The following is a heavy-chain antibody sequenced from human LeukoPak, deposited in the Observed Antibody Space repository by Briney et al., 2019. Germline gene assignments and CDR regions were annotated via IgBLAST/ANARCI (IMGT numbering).Heavy chain of an antibody. CDR3: AREYSNNRYDYYGMDV. J-gene: IGHJ6*02. Sequence: GRSLRLSCAASGFTFSSYAMHWVRQARARGLEREAVISYDRSNKYYADSVKGRSTISRDNSKNTMYLPMNSLRAEDTAVYYCAREYSNNRYDYYGMDVWGQGTTVTVSS. V-gene: IGHV3-30-3*01. CDR1: GFTFSSYA. D-gene: IGHD4-11*01. CDR2: ISYDRSNK.